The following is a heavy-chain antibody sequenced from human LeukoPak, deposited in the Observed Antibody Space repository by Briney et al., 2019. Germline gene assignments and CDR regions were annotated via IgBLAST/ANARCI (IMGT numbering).Heavy chain of an antibody. V-gene: IGHV4-31*03. CDR1: GGSISSGGYY. Sequence: PSETLSLTCTVSGGSISSGGYYWSWIRQHPGKGLEWIGYIYYSGSTYYNPSLKGRVTISVDTSKNQFSLKLSSVTAADTAVYYCARAVHDIVVVVAATLWRTWFDPWGQGTLVTVSS. J-gene: IGHJ5*02. CDR2: IYYSGST. D-gene: IGHD2-15*01. CDR3: ARAVHDIVVVVAATLWRTWFDP.